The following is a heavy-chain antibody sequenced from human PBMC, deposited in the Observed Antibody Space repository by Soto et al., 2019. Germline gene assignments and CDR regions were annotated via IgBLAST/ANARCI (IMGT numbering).Heavy chain of an antibody. D-gene: IGHD2-21*02. J-gene: IGHJ6*02. CDR1: GFTFSSYG. CDR3: AKEFVVVTGKDYYYGMDV. V-gene: IGHV3-30*18. CDR2: ISYDGSKK. Sequence: QVHLVECGGGVVQPGTSLRLSCAASGFTFSSYGMHWVRQAPGKGLEWVALISYDGSKKYFVDSVRGRFTIYRDNSTNSLYLQMNCLRAEDTAVYYCAKEFVVVTGKDYYYGMDVWGHAPTVTVSS.